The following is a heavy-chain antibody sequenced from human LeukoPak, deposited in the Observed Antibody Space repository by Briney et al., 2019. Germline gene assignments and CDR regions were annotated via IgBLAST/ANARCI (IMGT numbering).Heavy chain of an antibody. V-gene: IGHV4-59*12. Sequence: PSETLSLTCTVSGGSISSYYWSWIRQPPGKGLEWIGYIYYSGSTNYNPSLKSRVTMSVDTSKNQFPLKLSSVTAADTAVYYCGASSEYSVVDNWGQGTLVTVSS. D-gene: IGHD3-22*01. CDR2: IYYSGST. J-gene: IGHJ4*02. CDR3: GASSEYSVVDN. CDR1: GGSISSYY.